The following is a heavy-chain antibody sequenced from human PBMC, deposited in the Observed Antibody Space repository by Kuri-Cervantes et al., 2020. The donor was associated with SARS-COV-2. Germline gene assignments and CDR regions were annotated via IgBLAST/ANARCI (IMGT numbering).Heavy chain of an antibody. CDR3: ARRIDYGDWDGMDV. CDR1: GYSFTSYW. D-gene: IGHD4-17*01. V-gene: IGHV5-51*01. Sequence: GGSLRPSWMGAGYSFTSYWIGWVRQMPGKGLEWMGIIYPGESDTRYSPSFQGQVTISADKSISTAYLQWSSLKASDTAMYYCARRIDYGDWDGMDVWGQGTTVTVSS. CDR2: IYPGESDT. J-gene: IGHJ6*02.